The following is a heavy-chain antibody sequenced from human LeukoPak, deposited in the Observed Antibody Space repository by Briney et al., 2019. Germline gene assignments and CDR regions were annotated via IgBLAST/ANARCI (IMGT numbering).Heavy chain of an antibody. Sequence: GGSLRLSCAASGFTFSSYNMNWVRQAPGKGLEWVSSISSSSSHMYYADSVKGRFTISRDNAKNSLYLQMNSLRAEDTAVYFCARDRHMIVVIGQYFDYWGQGTLVTVSS. V-gene: IGHV3-21*01. CDR1: GFTFSSYN. CDR3: ARDRHMIVVIGQYFDY. J-gene: IGHJ4*02. D-gene: IGHD3-22*01. CDR2: ISSSSSHM.